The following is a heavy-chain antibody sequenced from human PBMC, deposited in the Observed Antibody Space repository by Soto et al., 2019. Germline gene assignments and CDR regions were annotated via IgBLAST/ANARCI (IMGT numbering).Heavy chain of an antibody. J-gene: IGHJ4*02. CDR1: GGSISSYY. Sequence: PSETLSLTCTVSGGSISSYYWSWIRQPPGKGLEWIGNIHYNGNTNYNPSLKSRVTMSVDTSKNQFSLRLSSVTAADTAVYYCARDVYGDYYFDYWGQGTLVTVSS. CDR3: ARDVYGDYYFDY. D-gene: IGHD4-17*01. V-gene: IGHV4-59*12. CDR2: IHYNGNT.